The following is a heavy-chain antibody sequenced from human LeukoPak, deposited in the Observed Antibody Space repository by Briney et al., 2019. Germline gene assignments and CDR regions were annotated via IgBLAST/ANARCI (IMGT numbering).Heavy chain of an antibody. CDR3: ARTDNWNDSYFDY. CDR2: INPNSGGT. V-gene: IGHV1-2*02. D-gene: IGHD1-1*01. J-gene: IGHJ4*02. Sequence: GASVTVSCKASGYTFTVYYMHWVRQAPGQGLEWMGWINPNSGGTNYAQKFQGRVTMTRDTSISTAYMELSRLRSDDTAVYYCARTDNWNDSYFDYWGQGTLVTVSS. CDR1: GYTFTVYY.